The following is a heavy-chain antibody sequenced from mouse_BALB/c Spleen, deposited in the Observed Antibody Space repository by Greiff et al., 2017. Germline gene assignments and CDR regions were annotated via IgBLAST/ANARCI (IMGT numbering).Heavy chain of an antibody. V-gene: IGHV5-6-3*01. Sequence: EVKLQESGGGLVQPGGSLKLSCAASGFTFSSYGMSWVRQTPDKRLELVATINSNGGSTYYPDSVKGRFTISRDNAKNTLYLQMSSLKSEDTAMYYCARDPLYDGYYWFAYWGQGTLVTVSA. CDR1: GFTFSSYG. J-gene: IGHJ3*01. D-gene: IGHD2-3*01. CDR2: INSNGGST. CDR3: ARDPLYDGYYWFAY.